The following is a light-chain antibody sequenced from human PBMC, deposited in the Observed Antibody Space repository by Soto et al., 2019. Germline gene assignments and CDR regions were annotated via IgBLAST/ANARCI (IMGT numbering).Light chain of an antibody. J-gene: IGKJ1*01. V-gene: IGKV3-15*01. CDR2: GAS. Sequence: EIVMTQSPAPLSVSPGERATLSCRASPSVSGNLAWYQQKPGQAPRLLIYGASTRATGIPARFSGSGSGTEFTLTISSLQSEDFAVYYCQQYNNWPPWAFGQGTKVEIK. CDR3: QQYNNWPPWA. CDR1: PSVSGN.